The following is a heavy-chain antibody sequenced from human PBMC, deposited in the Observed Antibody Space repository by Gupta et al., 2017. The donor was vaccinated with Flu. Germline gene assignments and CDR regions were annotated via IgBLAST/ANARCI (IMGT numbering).Heavy chain of an antibody. CDR1: GFTFSSYG. Sequence: QVQLVESGGGVVQPGRSLRLSCAASGFTFSSYGMHWVRQAPGKGLEWVAVIWYDGSNKYYADSVKGRFTISRDNSKNTLYLQMNSLRAEDTAVYYCARKISHIVVVPAARYYYYGMDVWGQGTTVTVSS. CDR3: ARKISHIVVVPAARYYYYGMDV. D-gene: IGHD2-2*01. J-gene: IGHJ6*02. V-gene: IGHV3-33*01. CDR2: IWYDGSNK.